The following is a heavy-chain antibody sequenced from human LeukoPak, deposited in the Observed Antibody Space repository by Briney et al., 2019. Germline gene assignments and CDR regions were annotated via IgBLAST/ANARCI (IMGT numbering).Heavy chain of an antibody. J-gene: IGHJ3*02. Sequence: PGGSLRLSCAASGFTFGSYAMSWVRQAPGKGLEWVSAISGSGGSTYYADSVKGRFTISRDNSKNTLCLQMNSLRAEDTAVYYCAKVSHESRVLSDYYNSSGDIDAFDIWGQGTMVTVSS. V-gene: IGHV3-23*01. CDR2: ISGSGGST. CDR3: AKVSHESRVLSDYYNSSGDIDAFDI. CDR1: GFTFGSYA. D-gene: IGHD3-22*01.